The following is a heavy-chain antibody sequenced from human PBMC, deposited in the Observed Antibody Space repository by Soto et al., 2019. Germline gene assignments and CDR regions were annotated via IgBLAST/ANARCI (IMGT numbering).Heavy chain of an antibody. D-gene: IGHD1-1*01. CDR2: INGGTGQT. CDR1: GYTFSTYA. J-gene: IGHJ6*02. Sequence: GASRKVSCKASGYTFSTYAMHWVRQAPGQSLEWMGWINGGTGQTRYSQRFQDRVTITRDTSAKTTYMDLTSLRSEDTAVYYCARGKGMEENYYYGMDIWGQGTTVTVSS. CDR3: ARGKGMEENYYYGMDI. V-gene: IGHV1-3*01.